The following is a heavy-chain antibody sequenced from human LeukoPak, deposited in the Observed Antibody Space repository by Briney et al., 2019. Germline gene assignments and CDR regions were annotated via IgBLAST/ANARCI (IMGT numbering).Heavy chain of an antibody. CDR1: GFTFSSYW. CDR3: ASASTAGLRNGMDV. V-gene: IGHV3-7*03. Sequence: GGSLRLSCAASGFTFSSYWMNWARQAPGKGLEWVASINHNGNVNYYVDSVKGRFTISRDNAKNSLYLQMSNLRAEDTAVYFCASASTAGLRNGMDVWGQGTTVTVSS. D-gene: IGHD5-12*01. J-gene: IGHJ6*02. CDR2: INHNGNVN.